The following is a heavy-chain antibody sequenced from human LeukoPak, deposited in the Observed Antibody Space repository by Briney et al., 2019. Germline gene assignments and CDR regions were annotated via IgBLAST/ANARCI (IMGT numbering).Heavy chain of an antibody. V-gene: IGHV3-30*04. D-gene: IGHD3-10*01. J-gene: IGHJ6*02. CDR3: AREPSARWFGELLAYYYYYGMDV. CDR1: GFTFSSYA. CDR2: ISYDGSNK. Sequence: PGRSLRLSCAASGFTFSSYAMHWVRQAPGKGLEWVAVISYDGSNKYYADSVKGRFTISRDNSKNTLYLQMNSLRAEDTAVYYCAREPSARWFGELLAYYYYYGMDVWGQGTTVTVSS.